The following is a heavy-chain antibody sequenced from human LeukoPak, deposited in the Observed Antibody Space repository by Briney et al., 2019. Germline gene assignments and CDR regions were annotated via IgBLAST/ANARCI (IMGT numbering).Heavy chain of an antibody. D-gene: IGHD3-3*01. V-gene: IGHV1-2*02. CDR3: ARAQFLRSYYEKILAYFDY. Sequence: ASVKVSCKASGYTFTGYYMHWVRQAPGQGLEWMGWINPNSGGTNYAQKFQGRVTMTRDTSISTAYMELSRLRSDDTAVYYCARAQFLRSYYEKILAYFDYWGQGTLVTVSS. CDR1: GYTFTGYY. CDR2: INPNSGGT. J-gene: IGHJ4*02.